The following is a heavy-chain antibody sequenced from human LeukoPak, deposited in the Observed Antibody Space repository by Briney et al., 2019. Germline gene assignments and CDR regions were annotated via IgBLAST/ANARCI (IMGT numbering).Heavy chain of an antibody. CDR3: ARDVDYGDYYFDY. CDR2: VSYDGSNR. CDR1: GFTFSSYA. Sequence: PGGSLRLSCAVSGFTFSSYAIHWVRQAPGKGLEWVAVVSYDGSNRFYADSVKGRFTISRDSSKNTVSLQMNTLRTEDTAVYYCARDVDYGDYYFDYWGQGSLVTVSS. D-gene: IGHD4-17*01. J-gene: IGHJ4*02. V-gene: IGHV3-30*04.